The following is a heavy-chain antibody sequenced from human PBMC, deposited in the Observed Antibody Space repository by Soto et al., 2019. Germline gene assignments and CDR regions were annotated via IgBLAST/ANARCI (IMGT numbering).Heavy chain of an antibody. CDR3: ARGPHIVVVTAIPLAY. D-gene: IGHD2-21*02. CDR1: GYTFTDYY. J-gene: IGHJ4*02. CDR2: INPNTGVT. Sequence: QVQLVQSGAEVKKPGASVKVSCQASGYTFTDYYMHWVRQAPGEGLEWMGWINPNTGVTNCAQKFQGWVTMTSDTSISTAYMQLSRLRSDDTAVYYCARGPHIVVVTAIPLAYWGQGTLVTVSS. V-gene: IGHV1-2*04.